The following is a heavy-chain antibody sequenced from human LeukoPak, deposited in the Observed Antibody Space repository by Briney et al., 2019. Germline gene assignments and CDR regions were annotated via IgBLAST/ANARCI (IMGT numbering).Heavy chain of an antibody. V-gene: IGHV3-7*01. Sequence: GGSLRLSCAASGFTFSSYWMAWVRQAPGKGLEWVANIKGDESAKHQADSVKGRFTISRDSAQNSVYLQMSNLRGEDTAVYYRTRDVGGSLDSWGQETLVTVSS. D-gene: IGHD1-26*01. CDR2: IKGDESAK. J-gene: IGHJ4*02. CDR1: GFTFSSYW. CDR3: TRDVGGSLDS.